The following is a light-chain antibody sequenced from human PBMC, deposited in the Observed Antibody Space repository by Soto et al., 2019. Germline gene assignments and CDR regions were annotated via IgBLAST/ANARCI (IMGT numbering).Light chain of an antibody. V-gene: IGKV1-27*01. CDR2: AAS. J-gene: IGKJ1*01. CDR1: HVISNS. CDR3: QKYNSVPWT. Sequence: DIQMTQSPSSLSASVGDRVTITCRATHVISNSLAWYQQRPGQPPRLLIYAASTLQSGVPSRFSGSGSGTYFTLTISSLQPEDVATYFCQKYNSVPWTFGQGTKVEIK.